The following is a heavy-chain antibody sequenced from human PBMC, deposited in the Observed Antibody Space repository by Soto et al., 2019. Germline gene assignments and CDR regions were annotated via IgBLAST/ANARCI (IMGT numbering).Heavy chain of an antibody. CDR3: AKPAPGGRGVVISSPDS. CDR1: GFTFSTYA. D-gene: IGHD3-10*01. CDR2: ISYDATNK. V-gene: IGHV3-30*18. J-gene: IGHJ4*02. Sequence: QVHLVESGGGVVQPGQSLRLSCAASGFTFSTYAMHWLRQAPGKGLEWVAIISYDATNKFYGDSVKGRFTISRDNSKNSVFHKRTGRGPEERVFYYCAKPAPGGRGVVISSPDSGGQGPL.